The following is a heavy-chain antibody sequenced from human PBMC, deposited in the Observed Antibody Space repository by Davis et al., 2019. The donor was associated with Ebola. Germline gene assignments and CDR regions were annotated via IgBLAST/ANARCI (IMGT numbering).Heavy chain of an antibody. J-gene: IGHJ6*02. CDR1: GFTFSSYS. CDR2: ISSSSSYI. Sequence: GESLKISCAASGFTFSSYSMNWVRQAPGKGLEWVSSISSSSSYIYYADSVKGRFTISRDNAKNSLYLQMNSLRAEDTAVYYCARYLSEWRSYSYHYYGMDVWGRETTVTVSS. CDR3: ARYLSEWRSYSYHYYGMDV. D-gene: IGHD3-3*01. V-gene: IGHV3-21*01.